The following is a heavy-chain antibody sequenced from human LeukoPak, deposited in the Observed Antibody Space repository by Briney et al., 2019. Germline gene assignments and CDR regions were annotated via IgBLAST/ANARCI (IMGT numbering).Heavy chain of an antibody. D-gene: IGHD3-10*01. Sequence: GGSLRLSCAASGFTFSSYWMSWVRQAPGKGLEWVANIKQDGSEKYYVDSVEGRFTISRDNSKNTLYLQMNSLRAEDTAVYYCAKVSGSGSYHAFDIWGQGTMVTVSS. V-gene: IGHV3-7*03. J-gene: IGHJ3*02. CDR3: AKVSGSGSYHAFDI. CDR2: IKQDGSEK. CDR1: GFTFSSYW.